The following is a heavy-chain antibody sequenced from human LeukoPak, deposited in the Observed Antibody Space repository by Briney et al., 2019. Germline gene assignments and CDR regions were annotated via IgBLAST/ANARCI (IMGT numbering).Heavy chain of an antibody. CDR3: ARGGPYQYGMDV. V-gene: IGHV4-31*03. Sequence: PSETLSLTCTVSGGSISSGGYYWSWIRQHPGKGLEWIGYIYYSGSTYYNPSLKSRVTISVDTSKNQFSLKLSSVTAADTAVYYCARGGPYQYGMDVWGQGTTVTVSS. CDR1: GGSISSGGYY. J-gene: IGHJ6*02. CDR2: IYYSGST.